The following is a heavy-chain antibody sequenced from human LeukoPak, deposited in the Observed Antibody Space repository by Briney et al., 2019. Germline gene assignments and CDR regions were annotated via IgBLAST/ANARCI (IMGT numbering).Heavy chain of an antibody. D-gene: IGHD2-2*02. J-gene: IGHJ4*03. Sequence: GGSLRLSCAASGFTFTSYGMHWVRQAPGKGLEWVAFIQYDGSNKYYADSVKGRFTISRDNSKNTLYLQMNSLRAEDTAVYYCAKDDCSSTSCYIPWYFDYWGKGTTVTVSS. CDR3: AKDDCSSTSCYIPWYFDY. CDR2: IQYDGSNK. V-gene: IGHV3-30*02. CDR1: GFTFTSYG.